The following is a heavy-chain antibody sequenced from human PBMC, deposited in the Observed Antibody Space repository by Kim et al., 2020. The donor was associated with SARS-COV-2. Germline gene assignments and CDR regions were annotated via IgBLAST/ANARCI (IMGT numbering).Heavy chain of an antibody. CDR1: GFSMTTDW. CDR3: ARHRHSYDSSGYKSTYHYYNMGV. D-gene: IGHD3-22*01. CDR2: IYAGDSQT. V-gene: IGHV5-51*01. Sequence: GESLKISCQSSGFSMTTDWIGWVRQMPGKGLEWMGIIYAGDSQTIYSPSFQGQVTISADKSTSTAYLRWSSLKASDSAIYYCARHRHSYDSSGYKSTYHYYNMGVWGQGTAVTVSS. J-gene: IGHJ6*02.